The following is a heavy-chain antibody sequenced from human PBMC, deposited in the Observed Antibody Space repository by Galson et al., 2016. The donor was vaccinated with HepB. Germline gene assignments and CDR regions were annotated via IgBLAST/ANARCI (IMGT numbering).Heavy chain of an antibody. CDR3: ARVQTFYDYIWGTSRPRYFDY. Sequence: SLRLSCAVSGFAVRSNFMAWVRQAPGKGLEWVSLIYSGGSTYYADAVRGRFSISRDISENTLFLEMLSLGAEDTAVYYFARVQTFYDYIWGTSRPRYFDYWGQGTLVTVSS. V-gene: IGHV3-53*01. J-gene: IGHJ4*02. CDR1: GFAVRSNF. CDR2: IYSGGST. D-gene: IGHD3-16*02.